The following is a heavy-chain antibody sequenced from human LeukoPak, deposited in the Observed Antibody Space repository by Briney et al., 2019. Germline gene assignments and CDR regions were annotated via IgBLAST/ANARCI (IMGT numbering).Heavy chain of an antibody. J-gene: IGHJ4*02. Sequence: PSETLSLTCTVSGGSISSSSYHWGWIRQPPGKGLEWIGSIYYSGGTYYNPSLKSRVTISVDTSKNQFFLKLSSVTAADTAVYYCARQGGSSWYGGYYFDYWGQGTLVTVSS. V-gene: IGHV4-39*01. CDR1: GGSISSSSYH. CDR2: IYYSGGT. D-gene: IGHD6-13*01. CDR3: ARQGGSSWYGGYYFDY.